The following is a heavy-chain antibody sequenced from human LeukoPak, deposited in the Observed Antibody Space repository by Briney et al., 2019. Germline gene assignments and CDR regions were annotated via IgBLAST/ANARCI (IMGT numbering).Heavy chain of an antibody. V-gene: IGHV3-23*01. D-gene: IGHD6-13*01. CDR1: GFTFSSYA. CDR2: ISGSGGST. J-gene: IGHJ6*02. Sequence: GGSLRLSCAASGFTFSSYAMSWVRQAPGKGLEWVSAISGSGGSTYYADSVKGRFTISRDNSKNTLYLQMNSLRAEDTAVYYCAKDSAAAGTYYYYGMDVWDQGTTVTVSS. CDR3: AKDSAAAGTYYYYGMDV.